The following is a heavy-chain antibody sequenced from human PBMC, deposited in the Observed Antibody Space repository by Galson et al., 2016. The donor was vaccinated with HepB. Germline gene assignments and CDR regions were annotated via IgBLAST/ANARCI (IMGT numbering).Heavy chain of an antibody. CDR3: AILSVDVVLVMNGVDV. CDR1: GFTFSRYG. J-gene: IGHJ6*02. Sequence: SLRLSCAASGFTFSRYGMHWVRQAPGEGLESVAFIWYDGTNKFYADSVKGRFTISRDNAKNTLYLQMNSLRVEDAAVYYCAILSVDVVLVMNGVDVWGQGTTVTVSS. CDR2: IWYDGTNK. V-gene: IGHV3-33*03. D-gene: IGHD5-12*01.